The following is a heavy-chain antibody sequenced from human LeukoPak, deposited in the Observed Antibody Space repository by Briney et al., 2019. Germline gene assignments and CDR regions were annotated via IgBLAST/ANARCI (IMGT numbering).Heavy chain of an antibody. Sequence: KPSETLSLTCTVSGGSISSDYWSWIRQPPGKGLDWIGYIYYSGGTNYNPSLKSRVTISVDTSKKQFSLKLSSVTAADTAVYYCARVGTVLDGGYWGQGILATVSS. CDR1: GGSISSDY. J-gene: IGHJ4*02. V-gene: IGHV4-59*01. CDR3: ARVGTVLDGGY. D-gene: IGHD1-7*01. CDR2: IYYSGGT.